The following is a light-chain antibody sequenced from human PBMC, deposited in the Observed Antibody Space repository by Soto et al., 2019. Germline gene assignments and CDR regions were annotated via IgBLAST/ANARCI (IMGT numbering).Light chain of an antibody. CDR1: QSVNIY. CDR3: QQYDDWLRLT. CDR2: GAT. J-gene: IGKJ4*01. V-gene: IGKV3D-15*01. Sequence: VITQSPSTLSVSPGERATLSCRASQSVNIYLAWYQQKPGQAPRLLIFGATYRATGIPARFSGSGSGTEFNLTISSLQSEDFAVYFCQQYDDWLRLTFGGGTKVDIK.